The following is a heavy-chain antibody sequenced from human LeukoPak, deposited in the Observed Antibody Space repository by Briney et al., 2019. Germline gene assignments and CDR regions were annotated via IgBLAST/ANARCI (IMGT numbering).Heavy chain of an antibody. J-gene: IGHJ4*02. V-gene: IGHV4-59*01. Sequence: SETLSLTCTVSGGSISSYYWSWIRQPPGKGLEWIGYIYYSGSTNYNPSLKSRVTISVDTSKNQFSLKLSSVTAADTAVYYCAGEGWHGDLPFDYWGQGTLVTVSS. CDR1: GGSISSYY. CDR3: AGEGWHGDLPFDY. CDR2: IYYSGST. D-gene: IGHD4-17*01.